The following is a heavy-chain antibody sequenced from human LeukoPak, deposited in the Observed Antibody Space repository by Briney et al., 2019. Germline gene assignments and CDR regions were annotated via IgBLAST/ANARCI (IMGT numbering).Heavy chain of an antibody. Sequence: SETLSLTCAVYGGSFSGYYWSWIRQPPGKGLEWIGEINHSGSTNYNPSLKSRVTISVDTSKNQCSLKLSSVTAADTAVYYCVGSRRWFDPWGQGTLVTVSS. CDR2: INHSGST. V-gene: IGHV4-34*01. D-gene: IGHD1-14*01. CDR3: VGSRRWFDP. CDR1: GGSFSGYY. J-gene: IGHJ5*02.